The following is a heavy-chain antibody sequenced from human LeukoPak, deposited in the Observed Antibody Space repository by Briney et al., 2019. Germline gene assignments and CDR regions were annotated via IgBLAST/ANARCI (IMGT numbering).Heavy chain of an antibody. Sequence: PGGSLRLSCAASGFTFSSYAMSWVRQAPGKGLEWVSAISGSGGSTYYADSVKGRFTISRDNSKNTPYLQMNSLRAEDTAVYYCAKEPDGDITMIVVVITPDYWGQGTLVTVSS. CDR1: GFTFSSYA. V-gene: IGHV3-23*01. CDR3: AKEPDGDITMIVVVITPDY. J-gene: IGHJ4*02. CDR2: ISGSGGST. D-gene: IGHD3-22*01.